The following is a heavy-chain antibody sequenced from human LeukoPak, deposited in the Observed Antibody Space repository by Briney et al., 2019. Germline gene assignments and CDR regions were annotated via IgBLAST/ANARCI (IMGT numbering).Heavy chain of an antibody. D-gene: IGHD6-19*01. CDR1: GLSFSSNC. Sequence: GGSLRLSCAVSGLSFSSNCVSWVRQAPGKGLEWVAKIKEDGNEIYYVDSVKGRFTISRDNTKNSLFLQMNSLRAEDTAVYYCATGGAVAGRFAYWGQGTLVTVSS. V-gene: IGHV3-7*01. CDR3: ATGGAVAGRFAY. CDR2: IKEDGNEI. J-gene: IGHJ4*02.